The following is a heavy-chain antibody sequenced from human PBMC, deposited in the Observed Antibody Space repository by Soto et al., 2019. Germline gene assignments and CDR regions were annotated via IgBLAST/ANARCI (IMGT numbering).Heavy chain of an antibody. V-gene: IGHV3-30*04. CDR1: GFTFTGYA. CDR2: TSFDERYK. J-gene: IGHJ4*02. D-gene: IGHD3-22*01. Sequence: QVQLVESGGGVVQPGRSLRLSCEASGFTFTGYAMHWVRQAPGKGLEWVAITSFDERYKFYAASVKGRFTISRDNSKNTLYLQMDSLSPEDTARYFCARDPRVDYDTAAHFDSWGQGALVIVSS. CDR3: ARDPRVDYDTAAHFDS.